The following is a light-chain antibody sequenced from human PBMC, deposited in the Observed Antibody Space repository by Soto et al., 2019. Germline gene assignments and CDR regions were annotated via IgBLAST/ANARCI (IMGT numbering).Light chain of an antibody. Sequence: EIVLTQSPGTLSLSPGERATLSCRASQSLTSDYLSWYQQRPGQSPRLLIYDTDRRATDVPDRFRGSGSGTDFNLTITRLEPEDFAVYFCQQYGRSLWTFGQGTKVEIK. J-gene: IGKJ1*01. V-gene: IGKV3-20*01. CDR2: DTD. CDR1: QSLTSDY. CDR3: QQYGRSLWT.